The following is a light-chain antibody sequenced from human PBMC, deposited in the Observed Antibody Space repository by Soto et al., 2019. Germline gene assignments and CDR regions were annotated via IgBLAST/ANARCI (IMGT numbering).Light chain of an antibody. CDR1: QSVGSSY. Sequence: EIGLTQSAGTLSLSPGERATLSCRASQSVGSSYLAWYQQKPGQAPRLLIYDVSSRATGIPDRFSGSGSGTDFTLTISRLEPEDFAVYYCQQYGSSSWTFGQRTKVDI. V-gene: IGKV3-20*01. J-gene: IGKJ1*01. CDR3: QQYGSSSWT. CDR2: DVS.